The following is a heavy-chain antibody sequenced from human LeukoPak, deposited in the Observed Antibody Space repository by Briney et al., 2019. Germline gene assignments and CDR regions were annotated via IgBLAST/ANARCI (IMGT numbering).Heavy chain of an antibody. CDR2: IKSKTDGGTT. V-gene: IGHV3-15*01. CDR3: TTAYYDFWSGYYRFDY. Sequence: GGSLRLSCAASGFTFSNAGMSWVRQPPGKGLEWVGCIKSKTDGGTTYYASPVKGRFTISREDSKNTLYLQMNSLKTEDTAVYYCTTAYYDFWSGYYRFDYWGQGTLATVSS. J-gene: IGHJ4*02. CDR1: GFTFSNAG. D-gene: IGHD3-3*01.